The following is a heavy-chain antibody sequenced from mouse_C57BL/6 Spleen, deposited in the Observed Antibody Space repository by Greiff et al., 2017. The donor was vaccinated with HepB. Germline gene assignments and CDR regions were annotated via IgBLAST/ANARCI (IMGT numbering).Heavy chain of an antibody. J-gene: IGHJ1*03. CDR1: GFNIKNTY. CDR3: ATSYYYGSSYVFHWYFDV. V-gene: IGHV14-3*01. CDR2: IDPANGNT. Sequence: VQLQQSVAELVRPGASVKLSCTASGFNIKNTYMHWVKQRPEQGLEWIGRIDPANGNTKYAPKFQGKATITADTSSNTAYLQLSSLTSEDTAIYYCATSYYYGSSYVFHWYFDVWGTGTTVTVSS. D-gene: IGHD1-1*01.